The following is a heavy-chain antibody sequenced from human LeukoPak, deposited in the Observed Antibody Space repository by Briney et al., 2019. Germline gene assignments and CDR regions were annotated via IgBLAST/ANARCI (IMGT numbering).Heavy chain of an antibody. CDR1: GGSFSGYY. CDR3: ARHSGYRGYDPMGEFWFDP. V-gene: IGHV4-34*01. J-gene: IGHJ5*02. CDR2: INHSGST. Sequence: SETLSLTCAVYGGSFSGYYGSWIRQPPGKGLEWIGEINHSGSTYYNPSLKSRVTISVDASKNQFSLKLRSVTAADTAVYYCARHSGYRGYDPMGEFWFDPWGQGSLVTVSS. D-gene: IGHD5-12*01.